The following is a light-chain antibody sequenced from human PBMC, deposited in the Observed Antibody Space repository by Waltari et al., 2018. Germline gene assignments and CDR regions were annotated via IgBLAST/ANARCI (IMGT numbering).Light chain of an antibody. CDR2: EVR. J-gene: IGLJ3*02. V-gene: IGLV2-23*02. CDR3: CSYPGTETYWV. Sequence: QSALTQPASVSGSPGQWIPISCTGTNSDIGIYNFVSWYQHLPGKAPKLILYEVRKRPSGVSSGSSGSRSANTASLTTSWLQSDDEVEYSCCSYPGTETYWVFGGGTKSTDL. CDR1: NSDIGIYNF.